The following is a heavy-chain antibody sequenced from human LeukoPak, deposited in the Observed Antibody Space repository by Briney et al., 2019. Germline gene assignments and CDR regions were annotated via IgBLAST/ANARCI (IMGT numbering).Heavy chain of an antibody. CDR1: GYTFTSYD. D-gene: IGHD5-12*01. CDR2: MNPNSGNT. CDR3: ARGDRSGYEPGYYYYYYMDV. J-gene: IGHJ6*03. V-gene: IGHV1-8*01. Sequence: ASVKVSCKASGYTFTSYDINWVRQATGQGLEWMGWMNPNSGNTGYAQKFQGRVTMTRNTSISTAYMELSRLRSDDTAVYYCARGDRSGYEPGYYYYYYMDVWGKGTTVTVSS.